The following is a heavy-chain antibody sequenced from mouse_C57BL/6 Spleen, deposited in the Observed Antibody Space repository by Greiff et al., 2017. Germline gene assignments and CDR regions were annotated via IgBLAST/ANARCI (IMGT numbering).Heavy chain of an antibody. D-gene: IGHD1-1*01. Sequence: VQLKQSGPELVKPGASVKMSCKASGYTFTDYNMHWVKQSPGKSLEWIGYINPNNGGTSYNQKFKGKATLTVNKSSSTAYMELRSLTSEDSAVYYCARSRGSTQFGYWGQGTLVTVSA. CDR3: ARSRGSTQFGY. V-gene: IGHV1-22*01. J-gene: IGHJ3*01. CDR2: INPNNGGT. CDR1: GYTFTDYN.